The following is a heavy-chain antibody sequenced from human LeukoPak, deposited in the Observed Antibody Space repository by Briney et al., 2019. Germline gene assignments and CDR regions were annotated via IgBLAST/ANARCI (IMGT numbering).Heavy chain of an antibody. D-gene: IGHD3-3*01. CDR2: IHYTGST. CDR1: GGSLSGYY. Sequence: SETLSLTCTVSGGSLSGYYWSWIRQPPGKGLEWIGYIHYTGSTNYNPSLKSRVTISLDTSKNQFSLSLSSVTAADTAVYYCARGLVTIFGVVIMGNYYYYGMDVWGQGTTVTVSS. V-gene: IGHV4-59*08. CDR3: ARGLVTIFGVVIMGNYYYYGMDV. J-gene: IGHJ6*02.